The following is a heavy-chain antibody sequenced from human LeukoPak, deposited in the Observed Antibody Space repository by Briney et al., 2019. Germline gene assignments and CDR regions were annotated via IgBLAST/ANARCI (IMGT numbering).Heavy chain of an antibody. J-gene: IGHJ4*02. V-gene: IGHV3-23*01. CDR3: ARSDYYDIQVDY. CDR2: ISGGGGGT. CDR1: GFTFSSYA. Sequence: GGSLRLSCAASGFTFSSYAMSWVRQAPGKGLEWVSAISGGGGGTYYADSVKGRFTISRDTSKNTLYLQMNSLRAEDTAVYYCARSDYYDIQVDYWGQGTLVTVSS. D-gene: IGHD3-22*01.